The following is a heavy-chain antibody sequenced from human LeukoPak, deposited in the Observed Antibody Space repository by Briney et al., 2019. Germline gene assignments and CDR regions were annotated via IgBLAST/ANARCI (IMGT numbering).Heavy chain of an antibody. V-gene: IGHV1-69*04. D-gene: IGHD3-10*01. Sequence: SVKVSCKASGGTFSSYAISWVRQAPGQGLEWMGRIIPILGIANYAQKFQGRVTITADKSTSTAYMELSSLRSEDTAVYYCARTSGGSRLTYLDGSGSYYYFDYWGQGTLVTVSS. CDR1: GGTFSSYA. J-gene: IGHJ4*02. CDR2: IIPILGIA. CDR3: ARTSGGSRLTYLDGSGSYYYFDY.